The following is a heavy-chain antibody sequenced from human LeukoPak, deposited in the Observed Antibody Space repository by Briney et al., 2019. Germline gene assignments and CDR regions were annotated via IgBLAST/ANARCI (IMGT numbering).Heavy chain of an antibody. CDR2: IYHSGST. D-gene: IGHD3-22*01. V-gene: IGHV4-30-2*01. CDR1: GGSISSGGYS. CDR3: ARRITYYYDSSGYQGGPFDY. Sequence: SQTLSLTCAVSGGSISSGGYSWSWIRQPPGKGLEWIGYIYHSGSTYYNPSLKSRVTISVDKSKNQFSLKLSSVTAADTAVYYCARRITYYYDSSGYQGGPFDYWGQGTPVTVSS. J-gene: IGHJ4*02.